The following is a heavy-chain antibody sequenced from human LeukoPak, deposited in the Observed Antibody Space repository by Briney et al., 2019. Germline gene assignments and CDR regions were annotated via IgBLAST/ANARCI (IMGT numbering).Heavy chain of an antibody. V-gene: IGHV3-48*01. Sequence: PGGSLRLSCAASGFTFSRYTMFWVRQAPGMGLEWVSYISSSGTAMDYADSVKGRFTISRDNAKNSLYLQMNSLRAEDTAVYYCARVSYSPSPTPFDYWGQGPRVTVSS. CDR3: ARVSYSPSPTPFDY. D-gene: IGHD2-15*01. CDR2: ISSSGTAM. J-gene: IGHJ4*02. CDR1: GFTFSRYT.